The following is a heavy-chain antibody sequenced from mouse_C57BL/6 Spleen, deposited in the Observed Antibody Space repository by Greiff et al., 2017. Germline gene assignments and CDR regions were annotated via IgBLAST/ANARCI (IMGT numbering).Heavy chain of an antibody. J-gene: IGHJ2*01. Sequence: EVQLVESGGGLVKPGGSLKLSCAASGFTFSSYAMSWVRQTPEKRLEWVATISDGGSYTYYPDNVKGRFTISRDNAKNNLYLKRSHLKSEDTAKYYCARDERYYYGSSPYYFDYWGQGTTLTVSS. V-gene: IGHV5-4*01. CDR1: GFTFSSYA. CDR2: ISDGGSYT. D-gene: IGHD1-1*01. CDR3: ARDERYYYGSSPYYFDY.